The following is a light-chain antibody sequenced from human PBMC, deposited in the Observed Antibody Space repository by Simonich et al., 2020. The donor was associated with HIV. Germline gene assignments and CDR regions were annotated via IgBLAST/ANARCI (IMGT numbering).Light chain of an antibody. CDR2: KDS. V-gene: IGLV3-25*03. CDR3: QSVDSSATYV. J-gene: IGLJ1*01. CDR1: ALPKKY. Sequence: SYELTQPPSVSVSPGQTAKITCSGDALPKKYAYWYQQKPGQAPVLVIYKDSERPSGIPERFSGSSSGTTVTLTISGVQAEDEADYYCQSVDSSATYVFGTGTKVTVL.